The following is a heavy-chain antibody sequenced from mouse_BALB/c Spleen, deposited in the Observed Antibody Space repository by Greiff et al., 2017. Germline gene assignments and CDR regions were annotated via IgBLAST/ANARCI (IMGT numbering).Heavy chain of an antibody. CDR3: ARNDYYGSDY. Sequence: VQLQQSGAELVRPGTSVKVSCKASGYAFTNYLIEWVKQRPGQGLEWIGVINPGSGGTNYNEKFKGKATLTADKSSSTAYMQLSSLTSDDSAVYFCARNDYYGSDYWGQGTTLTVSS. D-gene: IGHD1-1*01. CDR2: INPGSGGT. CDR1: GYAFTNYL. V-gene: IGHV1-54*01. J-gene: IGHJ2*01.